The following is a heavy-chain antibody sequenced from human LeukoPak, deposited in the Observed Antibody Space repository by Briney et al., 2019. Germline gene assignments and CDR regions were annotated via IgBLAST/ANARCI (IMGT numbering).Heavy chain of an antibody. D-gene: IGHD2-2*03. Sequence: GRSLRLSCAASGFTFSSYAMHWVRQAPGKGLEWVAVISYDGSNKYYADSVKGRFTISRDNSKDTLYLQMNSLRAEDTAVYYCARDIGYCSSTSCPILYWGQGTLVTVS. CDR1: GFTFSSYA. CDR3: ARDIGYCSSTSCPILY. J-gene: IGHJ4*02. CDR2: ISYDGSNK. V-gene: IGHV3-30-3*01.